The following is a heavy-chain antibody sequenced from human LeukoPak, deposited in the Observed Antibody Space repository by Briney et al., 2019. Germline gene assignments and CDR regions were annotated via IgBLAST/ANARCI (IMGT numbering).Heavy chain of an antibody. CDR1: GFNFRNYW. V-gene: IGHV3-48*01. J-gene: IGHJ4*02. D-gene: IGHD2-2*01. Sequence: GGSLRLSCAASGFNFRNYWMSWVRQAPGKGLEWVSYIGRSSSPIYYADSVKGRFTISRDNAKNSLYLQMNGLRAEDTAVYYCARGPSSQFRTDYWGQGTLVTVSS. CDR3: ARGPSSQFRTDY. CDR2: IGRSSSPI.